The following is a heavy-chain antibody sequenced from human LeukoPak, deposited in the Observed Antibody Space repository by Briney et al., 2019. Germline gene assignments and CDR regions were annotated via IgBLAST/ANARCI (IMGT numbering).Heavy chain of an antibody. J-gene: IGHJ5*02. CDR2: INDDGSAT. CDR1: GFTFSNYW. Sequence: GGSLRLSCAASGFTFSNYWMHWVRQVPGKGLVWVSRINDDGSATFYADSVKGRFTISRDNAKNSLYLQMNSLRAEDTAVYYCATDLIHYYGSGAKTWGQGTLVTVSS. D-gene: IGHD3-10*01. CDR3: ATDLIHYYGSGAKT. V-gene: IGHV3-74*01.